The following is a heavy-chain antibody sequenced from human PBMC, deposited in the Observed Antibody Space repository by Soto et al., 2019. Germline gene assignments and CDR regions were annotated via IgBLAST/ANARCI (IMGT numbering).Heavy chain of an antibody. D-gene: IGHD2-15*01. Sequence: GGSLRLSCAASGFTFSSYAMHWVRQAPGKGLEWVAVISYDGSNKYYADSVKGRFTISRDNSKNTLYLQMNSLRAEDTAVYYCAKEQQGSCLPYWGQGTLVTVSS. CDR2: ISYDGSNK. J-gene: IGHJ4*02. CDR3: AKEQQGSCLPY. V-gene: IGHV3-30-3*01. CDR1: GFTFSSYA.